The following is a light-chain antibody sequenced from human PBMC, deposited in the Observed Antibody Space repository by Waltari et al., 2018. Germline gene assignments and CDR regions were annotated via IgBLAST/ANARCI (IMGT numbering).Light chain of an antibody. CDR3: CSYAGSGTYV. Sequence: QSALTQPASVSGTPGQSITISCTGTNRHVGHYNLVSWYQHHPGEAPKLMICEVIKRPSGVSNRFSGSKSGNTASLTISGLQAEDEADYYCCSYAGSGTYVFGTGTKVTVL. J-gene: IGLJ1*01. CDR1: NRHVGHYNL. CDR2: EVI. V-gene: IGLV2-23*02.